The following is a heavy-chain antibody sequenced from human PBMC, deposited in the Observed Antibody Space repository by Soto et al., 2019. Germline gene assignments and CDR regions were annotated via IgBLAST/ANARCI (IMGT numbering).Heavy chain of an antibody. D-gene: IGHD1-26*01. Sequence: ASVKVSCKASGYTFTGYYMHWVRQAPGQGLGWMGWINPNSGGTNYAQKFQGWVTMTRDTSISTAYMELSRLRSDDTAVYYCARAPWDYYNYGMDVWGQGTTVTVSS. CDR3: ARAPWDYYNYGMDV. J-gene: IGHJ6*02. CDR2: INPNSGGT. CDR1: GYTFTGYY. V-gene: IGHV1-2*04.